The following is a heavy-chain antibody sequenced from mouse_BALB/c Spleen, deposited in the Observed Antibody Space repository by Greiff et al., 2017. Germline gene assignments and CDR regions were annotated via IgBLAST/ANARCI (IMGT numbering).Heavy chain of an antibody. Sequence: EVMLVESGGGLVKPGGSLKLSCAASGFAFSSYDMSWVRQTPEKRLEWVAYISSGGGSTYYPDTVKGRFTISRDNAKNTLYLQMSSLKSEDTAMYYCARRRDYGAVDYWGQGTTLTVSS. D-gene: IGHD2-4*01. CDR1: GFAFSSYD. J-gene: IGHJ2*01. CDR3: ARRRDYGAVDY. V-gene: IGHV5-12-1*01. CDR2: ISSGGGST.